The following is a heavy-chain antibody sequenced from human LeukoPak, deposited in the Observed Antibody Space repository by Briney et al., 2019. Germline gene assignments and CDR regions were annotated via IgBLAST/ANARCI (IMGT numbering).Heavy chain of an antibody. CDR3: ARARLSRSWYYFDY. J-gene: IGHJ4*02. CDR1: GFTFSSYS. D-gene: IGHD6-13*01. Sequence: GGSLRLSCAASGFTFSSYSVNWVRQAPGKGLEWVSYISSSSSTIYYADSVRGRFTISRDNAQNSLYLQMNSLRDEDTAVYYCARARLSRSWYYFDYWGQGTLVTVSS. V-gene: IGHV3-48*02. CDR2: ISSSSSTI.